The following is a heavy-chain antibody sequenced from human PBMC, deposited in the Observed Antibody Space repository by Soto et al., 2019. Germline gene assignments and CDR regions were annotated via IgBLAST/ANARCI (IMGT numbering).Heavy chain of an antibody. CDR3: ARWPQLEPRFDY. D-gene: IGHD1-1*01. CDR1: GGSINSGGYY. V-gene: IGHV4-31*03. Sequence: QVQLQESGPGLVKPSQTISLTCTDSGGSINSGGYYWSWIRQHPGKGLEWIGYIYYSGSTYYNPSLQSRVTISVDTSKNPFSLKLSSVTDADTAVYYCARWPQLEPRFDYWGQGTLVTVSS. J-gene: IGHJ4*02. CDR2: IYYSGST.